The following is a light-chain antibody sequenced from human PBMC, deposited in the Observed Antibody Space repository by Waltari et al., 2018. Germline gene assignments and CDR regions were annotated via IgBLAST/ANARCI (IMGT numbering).Light chain of an antibody. CDR2: GAS. V-gene: IGKV3-15*01. Sequence: EXVMTQSPATLSVFPGXXATLSCRASQSVSSVLALYKQKPGQPPRLLSYGASTRATGIPARFSGSGSGTEFTLTISSLQSEDFAVYYCQQYNDWPPLTFGGGTKVEIK. CDR3: QQYNDWPPLT. J-gene: IGKJ4*01. CDR1: QSVSSV.